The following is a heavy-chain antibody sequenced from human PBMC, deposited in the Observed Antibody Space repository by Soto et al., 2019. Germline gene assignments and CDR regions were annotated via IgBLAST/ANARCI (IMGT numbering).Heavy chain of an antibody. CDR2: ISYDGSNK. Sequence: QVQLVESGGGVVQPGRSLRLSCAASGLTFSSYGMHWVRQAPGKGLEWVAVISYDGSNKYYADSVKGRFTISRDNSKNTLYLQMNSLRAEDTAVYYCAKDKGSGGSSDKGTLGDWNYFDYWGQGTLVTVSS. D-gene: IGHD2-15*01. CDR3: AKDKGSGGSSDKGTLGDWNYFDY. CDR1: GLTFSSYG. V-gene: IGHV3-30*18. J-gene: IGHJ4*02.